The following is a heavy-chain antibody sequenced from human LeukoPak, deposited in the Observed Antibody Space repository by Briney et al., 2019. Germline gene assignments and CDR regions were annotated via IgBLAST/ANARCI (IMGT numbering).Heavy chain of an antibody. CDR2: IYYSGST. Sequence: SETLSLTCAVYGGSFSGYYWSWIRQPPGKGLEWIGYIYYSGSTNYNPSLKSRVTISVDTSKNQFSLKLSSVTAADTAVYYCARVLVRRSRHDAFDIWGQGTMVTVSS. D-gene: IGHD2-2*01. CDR1: GGSFSGYY. J-gene: IGHJ3*02. V-gene: IGHV4-59*01. CDR3: ARVLVRRSRHDAFDI.